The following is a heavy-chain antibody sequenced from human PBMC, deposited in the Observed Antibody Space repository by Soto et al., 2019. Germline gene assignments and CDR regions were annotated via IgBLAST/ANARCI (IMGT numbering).Heavy chain of an antibody. CDR1: GFNFRSYA. V-gene: IGHV3-23*01. CDR3: AKDLGFSGYDFYWYFDL. J-gene: IGHJ2*01. Sequence: EMQLLESGGRLVPPGGSLRLSCAASGFNFRSYAMNWVRQVPGKGLDWVSGISGRGHMTFYADSVKGRFTISRDNSKTTVFLQMNRLRPEDTAIYYCAKDLGFSGYDFYWYFDLWGRGTLVTVSS. CDR2: ISGRGHMT. D-gene: IGHD5-12*01.